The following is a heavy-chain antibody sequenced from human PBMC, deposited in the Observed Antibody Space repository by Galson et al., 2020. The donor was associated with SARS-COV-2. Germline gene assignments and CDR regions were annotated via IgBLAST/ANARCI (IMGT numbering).Heavy chain of an antibody. Sequence: GGPLRLSCAASGFTFSSYGMHWVRQAPGKGLEWVAVIWYDGSNKYYADSVKGRFTISRDNSKNTLYLQMNSLRAEDTAVYYCAKGSWGYYDSSGFFDYWGQGTLVTVSS. CDR2: IWYDGSNK. J-gene: IGHJ4*02. CDR1: GFTFSSYG. D-gene: IGHD3-22*01. V-gene: IGHV3-33*06. CDR3: AKGSWGYYDSSGFFDY.